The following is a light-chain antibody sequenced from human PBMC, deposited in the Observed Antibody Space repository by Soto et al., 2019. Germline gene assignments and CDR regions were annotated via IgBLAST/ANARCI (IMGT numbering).Light chain of an antibody. V-gene: IGKV3-15*01. J-gene: IGKJ1*01. CDR1: QSVSSY. CDR2: TAS. CDR3: QQYNSWPRT. Sequence: EIVMTQSPDTLSVSPGERATLSCRASQSVSSYLAWYQQKPGQAPRLLIYTASIRASGIPASFSGSGSGTEFTLTISSLQSEDFAVYYCQQYNSWPRTFGQGTKVDIK.